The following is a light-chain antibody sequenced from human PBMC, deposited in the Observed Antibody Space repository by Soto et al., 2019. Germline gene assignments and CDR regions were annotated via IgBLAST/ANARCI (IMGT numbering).Light chain of an antibody. V-gene: IGKV3-20*01. CDR1: QSVSSSF. Sequence: EIVLTQSPGTLSLSPGERATLSCRASQSVSSSFLAWYQQKPGQAPRLLIYGASSRATGIPDRFSGSGSGTAFTLTISRLEPEAFAVYFCQQYGNSTPFGQGTKVDIK. CDR3: QQYGNSTP. J-gene: IGKJ1*01. CDR2: GAS.